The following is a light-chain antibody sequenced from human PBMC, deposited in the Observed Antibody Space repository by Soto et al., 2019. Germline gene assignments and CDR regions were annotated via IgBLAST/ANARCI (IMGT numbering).Light chain of an antibody. J-gene: IGKJ1*01. CDR2: GAS. Sequence: LLTQSPGTMSLSPGERATLSCRASQSVTSNYLAWYQQKPGQAPRLLIFGASIRDTGIPDSFSGSGSGTDFTLTISRLEPEDFAVYYCQQYGSSPATFGQGTK. CDR1: QSVTSNY. CDR3: QQYGSSPAT. V-gene: IGKV3-20*01.